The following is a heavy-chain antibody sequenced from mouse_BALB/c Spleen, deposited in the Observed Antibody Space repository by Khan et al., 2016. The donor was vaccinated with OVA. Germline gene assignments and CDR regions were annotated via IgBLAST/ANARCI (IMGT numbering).Heavy chain of an antibody. CDR2: INPSNGYT. CDR3: ARDAAYHRNDGWDAY. D-gene: IGHD2-14*01. J-gene: IGHJ3*01. Sequence: QVQLQQSGAELARPGASVKMSCKASGYTFTSYTIHWIKLRPGQGLEWIGFINPSNGYTNYNQKFKDKATLTADNSSTTVYMQLSSLTSDDSTVCNCARDAAYHRNDGWDAYWGQGTMVTVSA. CDR1: GYTFTSYT. V-gene: IGHV1-4*01.